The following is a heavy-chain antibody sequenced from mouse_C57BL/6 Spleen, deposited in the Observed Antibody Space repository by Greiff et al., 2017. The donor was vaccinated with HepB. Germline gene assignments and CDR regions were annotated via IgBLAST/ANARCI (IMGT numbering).Heavy chain of an antibody. V-gene: IGHV14-4*01. D-gene: IGHD2-3*01. Sequence: EVQLQQSGAELVRPGASVKLSCTASGFNIKDDYMHWVKQRPEQGLEWIGWIDPENGDTEYASKFQGKATITADTSSNTAYLQLSSLTSEDTDVYYCTTGDGYYVGYWGQGTTLTVSS. CDR3: TTGDGYYVGY. J-gene: IGHJ2*01. CDR2: IDPENGDT. CDR1: GFNIKDDY.